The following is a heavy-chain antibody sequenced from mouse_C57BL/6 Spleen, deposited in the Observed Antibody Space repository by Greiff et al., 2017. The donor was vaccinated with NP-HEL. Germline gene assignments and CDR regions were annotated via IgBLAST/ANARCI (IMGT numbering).Heavy chain of an antibody. D-gene: IGHD4-1*01. CDR3: ARTGTGTWYFDV. J-gene: IGHJ1*03. Sequence: EVHLVESGGDLVKPGGSLKLSCAASGFTFSSYGMSWVRQTPDKRLEWVATISSGGSYTYYPDSVKGRFTISRDNAKNTLYLQMSSLKSEDTAMYYCARTGTGTWYFDVWGTGTTVTVSS. CDR2: ISSGGSYT. CDR1: GFTFSSYG. V-gene: IGHV5-6*01.